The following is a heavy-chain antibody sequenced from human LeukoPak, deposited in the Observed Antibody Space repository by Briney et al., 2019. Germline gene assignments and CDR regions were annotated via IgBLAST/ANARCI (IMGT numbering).Heavy chain of an antibody. CDR2: IFHSGNT. J-gene: IGHJ4*02. D-gene: IGHD1-1*01. CDR1: GDSISSSYW. CDR3: AREWAGTDY. V-gene: IGHV4-4*02. Sequence: SETLSLTCAVSGDSISSSYWWSWVRQPPGKGLEWIGEIFHSGNTNYHPPLKSRVTISVDKSKNQFSLKLSSVTAADTAVYYCAREWAGTDYWGQGTLVTVSS.